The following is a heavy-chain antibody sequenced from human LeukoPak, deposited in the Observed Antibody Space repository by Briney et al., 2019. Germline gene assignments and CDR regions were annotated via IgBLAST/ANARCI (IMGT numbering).Heavy chain of an antibody. CDR1: GFTFSSYG. CDR2: IWYDGSNK. CDR3: ARVGSDKDYGMDV. J-gene: IGHJ6*02. V-gene: IGHV3-33*01. Sequence: GGSLRLSCAASGFTFSSYGMHWVRQAPGKGLEWVAVIWYDGSNKYYADSVKGRFTISRDNSKNTLYLQMNSLRAEDTAVYYCARVGSDKDYGMDVWGQGTTVTVSS. D-gene: IGHD2-15*01.